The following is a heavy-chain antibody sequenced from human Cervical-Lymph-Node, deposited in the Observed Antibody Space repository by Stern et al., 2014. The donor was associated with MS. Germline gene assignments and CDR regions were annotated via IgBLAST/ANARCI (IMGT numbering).Heavy chain of an antibody. CDR2: INPSGGST. CDR1: GYTFTSYY. J-gene: IGHJ2*01. D-gene: IGHD4-23*01. CDR3: ARDPGGGNAYWYFDL. V-gene: IGHV1-46*03. Sequence: QLVQSGAEVKKPGASGKVSCKASGYTFTSYYRHWVGQAPGQGLEWMGIINPSGGSTSYAQKFQGRVTMTRDTSTSTVYMELSSLRSEDTAVYYCARDPGGGNAYWYFDLWGRGTLVTVSS.